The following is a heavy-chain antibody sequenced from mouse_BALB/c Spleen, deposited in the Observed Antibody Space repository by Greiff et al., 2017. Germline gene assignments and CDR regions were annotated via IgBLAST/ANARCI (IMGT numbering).Heavy chain of an antibody. J-gene: IGHJ2*01. CDR3: ARPYGNYFDY. D-gene: IGHD2-10*02. CDR2: ISSGGSYT. V-gene: IGHV5-9-3*01. Sequence: DVKLVESGGGLVKPGGSLKLSCAASGFTFSSYAMSWVRQTPEKRLEWVATISSGGSYTYYPDSVKGRFTISRDNAKNTLYLQMSSLRSEDTAMYYCARPYGNYFDYWGQGTTLTVSS. CDR1: GFTFSSYA.